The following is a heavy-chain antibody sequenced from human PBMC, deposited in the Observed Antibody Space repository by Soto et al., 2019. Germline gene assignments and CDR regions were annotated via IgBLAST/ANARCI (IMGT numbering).Heavy chain of an antibody. Sequence: QVQLVQSGAEVKKPGSSVKVSCKASGGTFSSYTISWVRQAPGQGLEWMGRIIPILGIANYAQKFQGRVTIAADKATRTDYMELSSLRSEDTAVYYCARDSSGWYFPDYWGQGTLVTVSS. D-gene: IGHD6-19*01. CDR3: ARDSSGWYFPDY. J-gene: IGHJ4*02. CDR1: GGTFSSYT. V-gene: IGHV1-69*08. CDR2: IIPILGIA.